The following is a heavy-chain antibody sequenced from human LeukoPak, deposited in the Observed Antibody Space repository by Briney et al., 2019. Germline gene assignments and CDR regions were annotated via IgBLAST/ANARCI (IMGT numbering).Heavy chain of an antibody. CDR2: IDQSGGRN. J-gene: IGHJ3*02. Sequence: GGSLRLSCAASGFRLSNHAMHWVRQAPGRGLEWVANIDQSGGRNNYVDSVKGRFTISRDNAKNSLFLEMSSLRADDTAVYFCARDVEGGTFDIWGQGTTVTVSS. V-gene: IGHV3-7*05. D-gene: IGHD3-16*01. CDR3: ARDVEGGTFDI. CDR1: GFRLSNHA.